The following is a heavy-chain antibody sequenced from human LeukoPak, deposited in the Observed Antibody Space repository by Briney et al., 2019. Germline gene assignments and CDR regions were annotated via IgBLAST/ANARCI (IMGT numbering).Heavy chain of an antibody. CDR1: GYTFTSYY. D-gene: IGHD1-7*01. CDR3: ARELTGTTGNWFDP. J-gene: IGHJ5*02. V-gene: IGHV1-46*01. Sequence: GASVKVSCKASGYTFTSYYMHWVRQAPGQGLEWMGIINPSGGSTSYAQKFQGRVTITTDESTSTAYMELSSLRSEDTAVYYCARELTGTTGNWFDPWGQGTLVTVSS. CDR2: INPSGGST.